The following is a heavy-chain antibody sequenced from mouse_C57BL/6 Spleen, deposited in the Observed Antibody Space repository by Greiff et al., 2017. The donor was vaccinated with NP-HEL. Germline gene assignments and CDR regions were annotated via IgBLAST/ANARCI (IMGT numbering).Heavy chain of an antibody. D-gene: IGHD2-4*01. J-gene: IGHJ3*01. CDR3: ARALYDYALSWFAY. CDR1: GYTFTSYW. Sequence: QVQLQQPGAELVMPGASVKLSCKASGYTFTSYWMHWVKQRPGQGLEWIGEIDPSDSYTNYNQKFKGKSTLTVDKSSSTAYMQLSSLTSEDSAVYYCARALYDYALSWFAYWGQGTLVTVSA. V-gene: IGHV1-69*01. CDR2: IDPSDSYT.